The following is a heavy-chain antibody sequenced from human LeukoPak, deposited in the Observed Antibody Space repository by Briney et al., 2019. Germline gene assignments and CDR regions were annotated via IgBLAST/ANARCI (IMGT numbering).Heavy chain of an antibody. Sequence: GESLKISCKGSGYSFTSYWISWVRQMPGKGLEWMGRIDPSDSYTNYSPSFQGHVTISADKSISTAYLQWSSLKASDTAMYYCARPLNYYDSSGYWDAFDIWGQETMVTVSS. D-gene: IGHD3-22*01. CDR1: GYSFTSYW. V-gene: IGHV5-10-1*01. CDR2: IDPSDSYT. CDR3: ARPLNYYDSSGYWDAFDI. J-gene: IGHJ3*02.